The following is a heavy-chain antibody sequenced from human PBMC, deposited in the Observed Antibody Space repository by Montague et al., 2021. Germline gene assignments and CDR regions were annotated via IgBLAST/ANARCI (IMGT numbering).Heavy chain of an antibody. J-gene: IGHJ5*02. D-gene: IGHD3-10*01. CDR2: IDHKETV. V-gene: IGHV4-34*01. Sequence: SETLSLTCAVYGGSFTGYYRSWIRQSPGKGLEWIGEIDHKETVTLNPSLKSRVIISLDTSKNHFSLNMTSVTAADTATYYCARGPRGYGSGSRFDPWGQGTLIVVSS. CDR3: ARGPRGYGSGSRFDP. CDR1: GGSFTGYY.